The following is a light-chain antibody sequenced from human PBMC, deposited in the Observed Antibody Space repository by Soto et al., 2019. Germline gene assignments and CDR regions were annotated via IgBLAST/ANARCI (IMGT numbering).Light chain of an antibody. CDR2: GAS. Sequence: EIVLTQSPGTLSLSPGERATLSCRASQSVSSSYLAWYQQKPGQAPRLLIYGASSRATGIPDRFSGSGSGTDFTLTISRLEPEDFAVYYCQQYGNSPPITFGQGT. CDR3: QQYGNSPPIT. V-gene: IGKV3-20*01. CDR1: QSVSSSY. J-gene: IGKJ5*01.